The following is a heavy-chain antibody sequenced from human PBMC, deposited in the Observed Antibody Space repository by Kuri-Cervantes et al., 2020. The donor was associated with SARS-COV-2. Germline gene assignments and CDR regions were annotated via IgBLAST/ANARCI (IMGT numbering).Heavy chain of an antibody. D-gene: IGHD6-13*01. Sequence: GGSLRLSCAASGFTVSSNYMTWVRQAPGKGLGWVSLIYSGGNTYYADSVRGRFTISRGNSNSTLFLQMNSLTAEDTAVYYCAKGGVHSSWLPDSWSQGTLVTVSS. CDR2: IYSGGNT. J-gene: IGHJ4*02. V-gene: IGHV3-53*01. CDR3: AKGGVHSSWLPDS. CDR1: GFTVSSNY.